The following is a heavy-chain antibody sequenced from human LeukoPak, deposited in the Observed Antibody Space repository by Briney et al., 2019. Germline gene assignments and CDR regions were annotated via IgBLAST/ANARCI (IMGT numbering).Heavy chain of an antibody. V-gene: IGHV3-7*01. CDR1: GFTFSSYW. D-gene: IGHD1-26*01. Sequence: GGSLRLSCAASGFTFSSYWMSWVRQAPGRGLGWVANIKQDGSEKYYVDSVKGRFTISRDNAKNSLYLQMNSLRAEDTAVYYCARDGSYSGSYFDYWGQGTLVTVSS. CDR3: ARDGSYSGSYFDY. J-gene: IGHJ4*02. CDR2: IKQDGSEK.